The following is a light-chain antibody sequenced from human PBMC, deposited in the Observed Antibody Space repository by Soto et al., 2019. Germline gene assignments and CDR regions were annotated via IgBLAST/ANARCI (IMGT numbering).Light chain of an antibody. J-gene: IGLJ2*01. CDR2: LNSDGSH. V-gene: IGLV4-69*01. CDR1: SGHSSYA. CDR3: QTRGTGLRV. Sequence: QSVLTQSPSASASLGASVKLTCTLSSGHSSYAIAWHQQQPEKGPRYLMKLNSDGSHSKGDGIPDRFSGSSSGAERYLTIASLQSEDEADYYCQTRGTGLRVLGGGTKVTVL.